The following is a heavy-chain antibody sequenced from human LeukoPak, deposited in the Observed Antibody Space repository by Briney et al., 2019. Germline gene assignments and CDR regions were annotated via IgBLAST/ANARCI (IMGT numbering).Heavy chain of an antibody. J-gene: IGHJ4*02. Sequence: SGPTLVNPTQTLTLTCTFSGFSLSTSGMSVSWLRQPPGKALEWLARIDWDDDKFYSTSLKTRLTISKDTSKNQVVLTMTNMDPVDTATYYCARTKLDYGDYEYYFDYWGQGTLVTVSS. D-gene: IGHD4-17*01. V-gene: IGHV2-70*04. CDR1: GFSLSTSGMS. CDR3: ARTKLDYGDYEYYFDY. CDR2: IDWDDDK.